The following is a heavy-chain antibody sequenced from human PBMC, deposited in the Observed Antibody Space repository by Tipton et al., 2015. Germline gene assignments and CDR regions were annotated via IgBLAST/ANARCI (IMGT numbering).Heavy chain of an antibody. CDR1: GDSFSSDY. V-gene: IGHV4-59*01. J-gene: IGHJ4*02. CDR3: ARTTTGNSSPVAY. D-gene: IGHD5-18*01. CDR2: IHYSGST. Sequence: TLSLTCTVSGDSFSSDYWSWIRQPPGKGLEWIGYIHYSGSTNYNPSLKSRVTITFDTPKKQFSLKLSSVTAADTAVYYCARTTTGNSSPVAYWGQGTLVTVSS.